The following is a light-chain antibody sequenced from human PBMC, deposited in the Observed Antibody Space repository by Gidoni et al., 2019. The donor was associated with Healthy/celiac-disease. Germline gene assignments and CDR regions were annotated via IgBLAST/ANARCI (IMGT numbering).Light chain of an antibody. CDR1: NIGSKS. CDR3: QVWDSSSDHPEAV. V-gene: IGLV3-21*02. CDR2: DDS. Sequence: SYVLTQPPSVSVAPGQTARITCGGNNIGSKSVHWYQQKPGQSPVLVVYDDSDRPSGIPDRFSGSNSGNTATLTISRVEAGDEADYYCQVWDSSSDHPEAVFGGGTKLTVL. J-gene: IGLJ2*01.